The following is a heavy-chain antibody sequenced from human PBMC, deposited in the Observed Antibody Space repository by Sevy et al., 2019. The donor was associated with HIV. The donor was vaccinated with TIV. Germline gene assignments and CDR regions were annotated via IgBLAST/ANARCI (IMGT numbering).Heavy chain of an antibody. CDR1: GFTFFAYT. CDR2: ISYDINNN. CDR3: ARDLASSGSGLDV. V-gene: IGHV3-30-3*01. J-gene: IGHJ6*02. Sequence: GGSLRLSCAASGFTFFAYTMHWVRQAPGKGLEWVALISYDINNNYYADSVKGRFTISRDNSKNTLYLQMNSLRPEDTAVYYCARDLASSGSGLDVWGQGTTVTVSS. D-gene: IGHD3-3*02.